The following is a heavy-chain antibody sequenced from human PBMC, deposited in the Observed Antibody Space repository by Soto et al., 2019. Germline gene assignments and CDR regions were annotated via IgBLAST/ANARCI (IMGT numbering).Heavy chain of an antibody. D-gene: IGHD2-21*02. CDR2: IYYSGST. CDR1: GGSISSGGYY. CDR3: ARTAYCGGDCYPKFDY. J-gene: IGHJ4*02. V-gene: IGHV4-31*03. Sequence: SETLSLTCTVSGGSISSGGYYWSWIRQHPGKGLEWIGYIYYSGSTYCNPSLKSRVTISVDTSKNQFSLKLSSVTAADTAVYYCARTAYCGGDCYPKFDYWGQGTLVTVSS.